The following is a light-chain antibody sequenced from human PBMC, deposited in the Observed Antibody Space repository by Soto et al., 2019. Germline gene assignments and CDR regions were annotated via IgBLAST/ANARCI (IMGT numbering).Light chain of an antibody. V-gene: IGKV3-20*01. CDR2: DVS. Sequence: EIVLTQSPGTLSLSPGERATLSCRASQSVSRTYLAWYQQKPGQAPGLLIYDVSSRATDIPDRFSGSESGTDFALTISRLEPEDFAVYYCQQYGTFPYSFGHGTKLEIK. CDR3: QQYGTFPYS. CDR1: QSVSRTY. J-gene: IGKJ2*03.